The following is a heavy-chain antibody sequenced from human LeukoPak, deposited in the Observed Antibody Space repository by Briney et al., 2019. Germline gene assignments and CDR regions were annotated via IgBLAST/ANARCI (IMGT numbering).Heavy chain of an antibody. Sequence: GGALTLCCAASGFSFSSYEMNWVRQATGLGLEWVSYISSSGSTIYYADSVKGRFTISRDNAKNSLYLQMNSLRAEDTAVYYCARRRDFDYWGQGTLVTVSS. CDR1: GFSFSSYE. CDR3: ARRRDFDY. J-gene: IGHJ4*02. V-gene: IGHV3-48*03. CDR2: ISSSGSTI.